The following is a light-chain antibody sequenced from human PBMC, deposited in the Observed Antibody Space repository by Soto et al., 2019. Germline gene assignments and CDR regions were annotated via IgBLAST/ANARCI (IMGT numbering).Light chain of an antibody. J-gene: IGKJ4*01. CDR1: QSVSSY. CDR3: QQRSGWPPSLT. Sequence: EVALTQSPATLSLSPGETATLSCRASQSVSSYLAWYQQKPGQAPRLLIYDASKTATGIPARFSGSGSGTDFTLTISSLEPEDFAVYYCQQRSGWPPSLTFGGGTKVEIK. CDR2: DAS. V-gene: IGKV3-11*01.